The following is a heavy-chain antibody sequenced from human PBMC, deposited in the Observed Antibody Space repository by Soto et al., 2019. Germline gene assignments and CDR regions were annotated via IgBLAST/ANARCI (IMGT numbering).Heavy chain of an antibody. Sequence: DVQLVESGGGLVQPGGSLRLSCAASGFTFSSYSMNWVRQSPGKGLEWISYITNGGTTLYYADSVKGRFTISRDNAKNPLYLHMNTLRADDPAVYYCATPVVRFLEWTTDYWGQGTLVTVSS. V-gene: IGHV3-48*01. CDR3: ATPVVRFLEWTTDY. CDR1: GFTFSSYS. D-gene: IGHD3-3*01. CDR2: ITNGGTTL. J-gene: IGHJ4*02.